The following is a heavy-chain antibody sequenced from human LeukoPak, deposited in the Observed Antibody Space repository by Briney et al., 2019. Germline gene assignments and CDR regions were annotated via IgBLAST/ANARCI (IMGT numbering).Heavy chain of an antibody. Sequence: GGSLRLSCAASGFTLSDHHMDWVRQAPGKGLEWGGGTRNKARSHTTEYAASVKGRFTISRDDSQNSLYLQMNSLKTEDTGVYYCAVPGVSSAPTGDFDYWGQGTLVTVSS. D-gene: IGHD2-2*01. J-gene: IGHJ4*02. CDR1: GFTLSDHH. V-gene: IGHV3-72*01. CDR3: AVPGVSSAPTGDFDY. CDR2: TRNKARSHTT.